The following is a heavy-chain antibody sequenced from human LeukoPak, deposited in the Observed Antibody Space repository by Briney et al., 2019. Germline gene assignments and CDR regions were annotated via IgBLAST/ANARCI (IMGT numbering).Heavy chain of an antibody. CDR3: ARGGCTSCYYYYYYGMDV. CDR2: MNPNSGNT. V-gene: IGHV1-8*01. J-gene: IGHJ6*02. CDR1: GYTFTSYD. D-gene: IGHD2-2*01. Sequence: ASVKVSCKASGYTFTSYDINWVRQATGQGLEWMGWMNPNSGNTGYAQKLQGRVTMTRNTSISTAYMELSSLRSEDTAVYYCARGGCTSCYYYYYYGMDVWGQGTTVTVSS.